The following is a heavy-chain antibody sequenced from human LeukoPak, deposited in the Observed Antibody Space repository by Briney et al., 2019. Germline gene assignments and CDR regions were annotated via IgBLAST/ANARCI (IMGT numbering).Heavy chain of an antibody. D-gene: IGHD2-2*02. CDR3: ARSLISIRYCSSTSCYTLPFD. V-gene: IGHV3-30*01. CDR2: ISYDGSNK. J-gene: IGHJ4*02. Sequence: PGGPLRLSCAASGFTFSSYAMHWVRQAPGKGLEWVAVISYDGSNKYYADSVKGRFTISRDNSKNTLYLQMNSLRAEDTAVYYCARSLISIRYCSSTSCYTLPFDWGQGTLVTVSS. CDR1: GFTFSSYA.